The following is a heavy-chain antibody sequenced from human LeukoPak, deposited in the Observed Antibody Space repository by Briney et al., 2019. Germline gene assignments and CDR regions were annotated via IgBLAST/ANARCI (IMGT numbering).Heavy chain of an antibody. CDR3: ATVSKLRPDGHLDF. Sequence: GGSLRLSCAASGFTFSIYAMTWVRQAPGKGLEWVSGIYGSGQTTYYADSVKGRLTIPRDNSKNTLYLQMNSLRLGDTAVYYCATVSKLRPDGHLDFWGEGALVTV. CDR2: IYGSGQTT. CDR1: GFTFSIYA. J-gene: IGHJ4*02. D-gene: IGHD6-25*01. V-gene: IGHV3-23*01.